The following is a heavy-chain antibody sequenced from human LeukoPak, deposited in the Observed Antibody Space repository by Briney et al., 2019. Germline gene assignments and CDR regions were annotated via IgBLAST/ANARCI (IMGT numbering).Heavy chain of an antibody. CDR1: GYSISSGYY. J-gene: IGHJ5*02. Sequence: SETLSLTCTVSGYSISSGYYWGWIRQPPGKGLEWIGSIYHSGSTYYNPSLKSRVTISVDTSKNQFSLKLSSVTAADTAVYYCARVLKWLLFPNWFDPWGQGTLVTVSS. V-gene: IGHV4-38-2*02. CDR3: ARVLKWLLFPNWFDP. D-gene: IGHD3-3*01. CDR2: IYHSGST.